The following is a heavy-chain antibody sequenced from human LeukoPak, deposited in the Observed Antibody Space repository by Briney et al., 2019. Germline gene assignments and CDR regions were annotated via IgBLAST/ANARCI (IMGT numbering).Heavy chain of an antibody. CDR2: ISSSGTTI. CDR3: ARVRFQTADY. J-gene: IGHJ4*02. Sequence: GGSRRPPCAASGSTARRFEVIWVRQAPGKGLEWVSYISSSGTTIHYADSVKGRFTISRDNAKNSVYLQMNSLRVEDTAVYYCARVRFQTADYWGQGTLVTVSS. CDR1: GSTARRFE. D-gene: IGHD3-16*01. V-gene: IGHV3-48*03.